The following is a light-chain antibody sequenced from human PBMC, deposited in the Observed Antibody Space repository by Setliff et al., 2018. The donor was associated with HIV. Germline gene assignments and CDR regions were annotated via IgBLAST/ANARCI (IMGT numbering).Light chain of an antibody. Sequence: QSALIQPASVSGSPVQSITISCTGTSSDVGGYNYVSWYQQHPGKAPKLMIYDVSNRPSGVSNRFSGSKSGNTASLTISGLQAEDEADYYCSSYTSSSILYVFGTGTKVTVL. V-gene: IGLV2-14*03. CDR1: SSDVGGYNY. J-gene: IGLJ1*01. CDR3: SSYTSSSILYV. CDR2: DVS.